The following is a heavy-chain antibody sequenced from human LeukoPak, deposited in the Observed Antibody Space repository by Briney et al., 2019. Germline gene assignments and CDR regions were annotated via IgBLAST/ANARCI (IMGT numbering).Heavy chain of an antibody. V-gene: IGHV1-69*06. J-gene: IGHJ3*02. CDR1: GYTFTSYY. CDR3: ARAPATVVTHDAFDI. Sequence: SVKVSYEASGYTFTSYYMHWVRQAPGQGLEWMGGIIPIFGTANYAQKFQGRVTITADKSTSTAYMELSSLRSEDTAVYYCARAPATVVTHDAFDIWGQGTMVTVSS. D-gene: IGHD4-23*01. CDR2: IIPIFGTA.